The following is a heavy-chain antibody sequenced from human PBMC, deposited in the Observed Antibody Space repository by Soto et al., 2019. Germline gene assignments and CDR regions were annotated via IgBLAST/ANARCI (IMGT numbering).Heavy chain of an antibody. Sequence: SETLSLTCGVSGDTISTGGYSWAWIRQPPGKALEWIGHTYHSGNPYYNPSLKSRVIISVDRSKNQFSLKVSSVTAADTAVYYCASAPYCSSPSCYLRPTAYSAEYFQHCGQGTLVTVSS. J-gene: IGHJ1*01. D-gene: IGHD2-2*01. V-gene: IGHV4-30-2*01. CDR3: ASAPYCSSPSCYLRPTAYSAEYFQH. CDR1: GDTISTGGYS. CDR2: TYHSGNP.